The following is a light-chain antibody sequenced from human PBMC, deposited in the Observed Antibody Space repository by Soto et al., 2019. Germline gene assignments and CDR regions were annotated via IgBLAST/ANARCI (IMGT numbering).Light chain of an antibody. V-gene: IGKV3-20*01. CDR1: QSVSSSH. CDR2: GAS. CDR3: QQYVGLPPT. J-gene: IGKJ1*01. Sequence: EIVLTQSPDTLSLSPGETGTLSCGASQSVSSSHIAWYQQKPGQSPRLLIDGASSRASGIPDRFSGSGSGTDFTLTISRLEPEDFAVYYCQQYVGLPPTFGQGTKVDIK.